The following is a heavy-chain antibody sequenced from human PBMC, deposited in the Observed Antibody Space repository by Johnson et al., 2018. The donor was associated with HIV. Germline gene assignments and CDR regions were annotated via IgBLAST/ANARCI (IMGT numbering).Heavy chain of an antibody. J-gene: IGHJ3*02. D-gene: IGHD2-21*01. V-gene: IGHV3-30*04. CDR3: ARGGHCGGDCAGAKQALDI. CDR1: GFTFSSYA. CDR2: ISYDGSNK. Sequence: QVQLVESGGGVVQPGRSLRLSCAASGFTFSSYAMHWVRQAPGKGLEWVAVISYDGSNKYYADSVKGRFTISRDSSKNTLYLQMNSLRGEDMAVYYCARGGHCGGDCAGAKQALDIWGQGTRVTVSS.